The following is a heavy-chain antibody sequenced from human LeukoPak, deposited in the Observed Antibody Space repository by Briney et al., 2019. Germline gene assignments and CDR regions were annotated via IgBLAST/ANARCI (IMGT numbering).Heavy chain of an antibody. V-gene: IGHV3-30*19. J-gene: IGHJ3*02. Sequence: PGGSLRLSCAASGFTFSSYGMHWVRQAPGKGLEWVAVISYDGSNKYYADSVKGRFTISRDNSKNTLYLQMNSLRAEDTAMYYCAKTFIAHSGSFVDAFDIWGQGTMVTVSS. CDR3: AKTFIAHSGSFVDAFDI. CDR2: ISYDGSNK. D-gene: IGHD1-26*01. CDR1: GFTFSSYG.